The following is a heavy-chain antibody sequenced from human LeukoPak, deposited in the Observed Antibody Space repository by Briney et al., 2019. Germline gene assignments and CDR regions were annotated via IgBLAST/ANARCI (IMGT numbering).Heavy chain of an antibody. Sequence: GASVKVSCKASGYTFTGYYMHWVRQAPGQGLEWMGWINPNSGGTNYAQKFQGRVTMTRDTSISTAYMELSRLRSDDTAVYYCARFIFSTGTRFTDYWGQGTLVTVSS. J-gene: IGHJ4*02. D-gene: IGHD1-1*01. CDR1: GYTFTGYY. CDR3: ARFIFSTGTRFTDY. CDR2: INPNSGGT. V-gene: IGHV1-2*02.